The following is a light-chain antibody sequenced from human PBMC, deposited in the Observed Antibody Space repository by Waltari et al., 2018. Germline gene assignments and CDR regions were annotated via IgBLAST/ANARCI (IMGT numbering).Light chain of an antibody. CDR2: EDT. Sequence: QSALTQPASVSASPGQSMTISCTGTSSDVGNYILVSWYQQHPGKAPKLMIYEDTKRPSGVSNRFSGSKAGNTASLTISGLQAEDEAVYFCSSYAGSSTLVFGGGTKLTVL. J-gene: IGLJ3*02. CDR3: SSYAGSSTLV. CDR1: SSDVGNYIL. V-gene: IGLV2-23*01.